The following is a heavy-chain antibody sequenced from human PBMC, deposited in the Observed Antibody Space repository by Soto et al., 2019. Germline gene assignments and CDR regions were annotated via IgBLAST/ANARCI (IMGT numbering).Heavy chain of an antibody. V-gene: IGHV4-4*02. D-gene: IGHD3-10*01. CDR2: VNNDGQT. CDR3: GRTNYHNGACLDP. Sequence: QVQLQESGPGLVKPSGTLFLACDVSGGSITDTNWWSWVRQPPGKGLEWIGEVNNDGQTKRNPSLKSRITISVDESEKRVSRKLTSVTVADSAVYYCGRTNYHNGACLDPWGQGTLVSV. J-gene: IGHJ5*02. CDR1: GGSITDTNW.